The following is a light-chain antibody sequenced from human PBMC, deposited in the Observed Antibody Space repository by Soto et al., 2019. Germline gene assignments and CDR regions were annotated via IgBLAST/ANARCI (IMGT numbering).Light chain of an antibody. Sequence: EIVMTQSPGTLSVSPGDRATLSCRASQRISNNLAWYQQKPGQPPRLLIYGAATRATGIPGRFSGSGTETEFTITTSSLQPEAVAVYYCQQYSIWPPTYTFGQGTKLEIK. CDR3: QQYSIWPPTYT. CDR2: GAA. J-gene: IGKJ2*01. CDR1: QRISNN. V-gene: IGKV3-15*01.